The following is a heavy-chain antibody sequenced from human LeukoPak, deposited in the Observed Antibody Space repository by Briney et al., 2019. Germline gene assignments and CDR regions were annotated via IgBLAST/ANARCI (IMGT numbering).Heavy chain of an antibody. Sequence: ASVKVSCKASGYTFTGYYMHWVRQAPGQGLEWMGRINPNSGGTNYAQKFQGRVTMTRDTSISTAYMELSRLRSDDTAVYYCARGSYYGGYVSPGSGYWGQGTLVTVSS. CDR2: INPNSGGT. CDR1: GYTFTGYY. V-gene: IGHV1-2*06. D-gene: IGHD4-17*01. J-gene: IGHJ4*02. CDR3: ARGSYYGGYVSPGSGY.